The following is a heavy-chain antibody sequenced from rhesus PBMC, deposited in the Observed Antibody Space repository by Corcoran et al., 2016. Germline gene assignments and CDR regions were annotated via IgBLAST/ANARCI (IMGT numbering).Heavy chain of an antibody. CDR3: ASGNWYFDL. CDR2: IYCRGSST. V-gene: IGHV4-169*01. D-gene: IGHD1-44*01. J-gene: IGHJ2*01. CDR1: GGPISRSY. Sequence: QLQLQESGPGLGKPSETLSVTCAVPGGPISRSYWTWIRQAQGKGLEWIGDIYCRGSSTNYNPALKSRVTLAVDTSKNELSLKLSSVTTADTAVYYCASGNWYFDLWGPGTPITISS.